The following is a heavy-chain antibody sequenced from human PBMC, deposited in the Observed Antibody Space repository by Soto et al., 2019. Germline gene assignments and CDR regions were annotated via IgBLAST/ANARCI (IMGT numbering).Heavy chain of an antibody. J-gene: IGHJ6*02. Sequence: GGSLRLSCAASGFTFSSYGMHWVRQAPGKGLEWVAVIWYDGSNKYYADSVKGRFTISRDNSKNTLYLQMNSLRAEDTAVYYCARELTMVRGRGYYYYGMDVWGQGTTVTVSS. CDR3: ARELTMVRGRGYYYYGMDV. CDR1: GFTFSSYG. V-gene: IGHV3-33*01. CDR2: IWYDGSNK. D-gene: IGHD3-10*01.